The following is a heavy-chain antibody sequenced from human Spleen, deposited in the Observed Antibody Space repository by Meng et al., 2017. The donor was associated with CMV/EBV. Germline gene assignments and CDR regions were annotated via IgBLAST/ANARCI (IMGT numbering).Heavy chain of an antibody. CDR1: GYTFTSYD. CDR2: MNPNSGNT. Sequence: ASVKVSCKASGYTFTSYDINWVRQATGQGLEWMGWMNPNSGNTGYAQKFQGRVTMTRNTSISTAYMELSSLRSEDTAVYYCARRVGCSGGSCYSGVDYWGQGTLVTVSS. D-gene: IGHD2-15*01. CDR3: ARRVGCSGGSCYSGVDY. J-gene: IGHJ4*02. V-gene: IGHV1-8*01.